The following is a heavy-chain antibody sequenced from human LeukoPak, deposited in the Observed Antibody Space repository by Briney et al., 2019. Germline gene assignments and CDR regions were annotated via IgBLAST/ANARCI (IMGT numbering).Heavy chain of an antibody. CDR1: GFTFSDYY. V-gene: IGHV3-11*04. CDR3: ARDFYSNYYYFDY. D-gene: IGHD4-11*01. J-gene: IGHJ4*02. CDR2: ISGSGTTI. Sequence: MAGGSLRLSCAASGFTFSDYYVSWIRQAPGKGLEWVSCISGSGTTIYYADSVKGRFTISRDNAKNSLSLQMNSLRAEDTAVYYCARDFYSNYYYFDYWGQGTLVTVSS.